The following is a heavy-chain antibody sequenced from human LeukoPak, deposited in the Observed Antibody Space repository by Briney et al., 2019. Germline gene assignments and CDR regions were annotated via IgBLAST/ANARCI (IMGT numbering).Heavy chain of an antibody. D-gene: IGHD2-15*01. CDR2: INHSGST. CDR3: ARSGYCSGGSCYPEYDY. CDR1: GGSFNGYY. Sequence: SETLSLTCAVYGGSFNGYYWSWIRQPPGKGLEWIGEINHSGSTNYNSSLKSRVTISVDTSKNQFSLKLSSVTAADTAVYYCARSGYCSGGSCYPEYDYWGQGTLVTVSS. V-gene: IGHV4-34*01. J-gene: IGHJ4*02.